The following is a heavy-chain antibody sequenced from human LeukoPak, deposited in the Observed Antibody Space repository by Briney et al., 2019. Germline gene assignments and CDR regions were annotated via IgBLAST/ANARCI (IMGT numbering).Heavy chain of an antibody. CDR2: ISYSGST. Sequence: PSETLSLTCTVSGGSISSYYWSWIRQPPGKGLEWIGYISYSGSTNYNPSLKSRVTMSVDTSKNHFSLNLSSVTAADTAVYYCARGRGPGFDPWGQGTLVTVSS. J-gene: IGHJ5*02. CDR1: GGSISSYY. CDR3: ARGRGPGFDP. D-gene: IGHD3-10*01. V-gene: IGHV4-59*12.